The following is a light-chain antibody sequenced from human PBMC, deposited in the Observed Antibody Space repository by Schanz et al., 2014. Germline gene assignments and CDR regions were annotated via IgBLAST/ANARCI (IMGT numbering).Light chain of an antibody. CDR3: CSYAGSYTLV. Sequence: QSALTQPASVSGSPGQSITISCTGTSSDVGGYNYVSWYQQHPGKAPKLMIYDVSHRPSGVSNRFSGSKSGNTASLTISGLQAEDEADYYCCSYAGSYTLVFGGGTKVTVL. V-gene: IGLV2-14*01. CDR1: SSDVGGYNY. CDR2: DVS. J-gene: IGLJ2*01.